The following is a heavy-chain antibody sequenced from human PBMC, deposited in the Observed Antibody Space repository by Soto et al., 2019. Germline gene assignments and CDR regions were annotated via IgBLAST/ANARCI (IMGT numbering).Heavy chain of an antibody. J-gene: IGHJ6*02. CDR1: GYTFTSYG. Sequence: QVQLVQSGAAVKKPGASVKVSCKASGYTFTSYGISWVRQAPGQGLEWMGWISAYNGNTNYAQKLQGRVTMTTDTSTSKAYMELRRLRSDDTAVYYCPRDRLKDRYDFWSFGYYYYNGMDVWVQGTTVTVSS. V-gene: IGHV1-18*04. D-gene: IGHD3-3*01. CDR2: ISAYNGNT. CDR3: PRDRLKDRYDFWSFGYYYYNGMDV.